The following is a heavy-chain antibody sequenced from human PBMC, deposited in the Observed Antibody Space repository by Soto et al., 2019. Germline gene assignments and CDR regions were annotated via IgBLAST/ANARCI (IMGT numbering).Heavy chain of an antibody. J-gene: IGHJ4*02. V-gene: IGHV4-61*01. CDR2: VYYSGTT. D-gene: IGHD1-1*01. CDR1: GGSVSSGSYY. Sequence: QVQLQESGPGLVKPSETLSLTCTVSGGSVSSGSYYWTWIRQPPGKGLEWIGGVYYSGTTNYNPSRKSRVTISVDTSKNQFSLKLRSVTAADTAVYFCARVVRQLVGAMGLGPSGSVDYWGQGTLVTVSS. CDR3: ARVVRQLVGAMGLGPSGSVDY.